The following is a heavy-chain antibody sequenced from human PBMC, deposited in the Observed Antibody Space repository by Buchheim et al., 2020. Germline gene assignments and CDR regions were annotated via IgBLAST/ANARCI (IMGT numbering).Heavy chain of an antibody. J-gene: IGHJ6*02. CDR1: GGSISSYY. CDR3: ARTTVTWDYYYGMDV. D-gene: IGHD4-17*01. V-gene: IGHV4-59*01. CDR2: IYYSRST. Sequence: QVQLQESGPGLVKPSETLSLTCTVSGGSISSYYWSWIRQPPGKGLEWIGYIYYSRSTNYNPSLKSRVTISVDTSKNQFSLKLSSVTAADTAVYYCARTTVTWDYYYGMDVWGQGTT.